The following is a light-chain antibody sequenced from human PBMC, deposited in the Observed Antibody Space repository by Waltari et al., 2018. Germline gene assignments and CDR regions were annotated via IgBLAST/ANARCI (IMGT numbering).Light chain of an antibody. CDR1: QSMRTY. CDR3: QQSYSTPYT. Sequence: DIQMTQSPSSLFASVGDRVTITCRASQSMRTYLNWYQQKPGKAPKLLIYDASSLQSGVPSRFSGSGSGSDFTLTISSLQPEDFATYFCQQSYSTPYTFGQGTKLEIK. CDR2: DAS. J-gene: IGKJ2*01. V-gene: IGKV1-39*01.